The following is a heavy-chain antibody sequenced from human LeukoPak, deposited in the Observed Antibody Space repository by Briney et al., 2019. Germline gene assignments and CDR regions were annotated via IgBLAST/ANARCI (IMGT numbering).Heavy chain of an antibody. CDR2: IYPADSDT. CDR3: ARPGQLGEYTPYYFDF. Sequence: GESLKISCKGSGYSFTSYWIGWVRQMPGKGLEYMGIIYPADSDTRYSPSFQGQVTISADKSISTAYLQWSSLKASDTAMYYCARPGQLGEYTPYYFDFWGQGTLVTVSS. J-gene: IGHJ4*02. CDR1: GYSFTSYW. V-gene: IGHV5-51*01. D-gene: IGHD3-16*01.